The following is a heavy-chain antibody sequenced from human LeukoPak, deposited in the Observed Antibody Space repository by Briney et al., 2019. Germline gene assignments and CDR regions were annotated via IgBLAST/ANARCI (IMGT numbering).Heavy chain of an antibody. CDR3: ARHHPGYSSEDV. Sequence: SVKVSCKASGGTFSSYAISWVRQAPGQGLEWMGGIIPIFGSSNYAQKFQGRVTITADESTSTAYMELSSLRSEDTAVYYCARHHPGYSSEDVWGKGTTVTVSS. CDR2: IIPIFGSS. V-gene: IGHV1-69*13. CDR1: GGTFSSYA. J-gene: IGHJ6*04. D-gene: IGHD6-19*01.